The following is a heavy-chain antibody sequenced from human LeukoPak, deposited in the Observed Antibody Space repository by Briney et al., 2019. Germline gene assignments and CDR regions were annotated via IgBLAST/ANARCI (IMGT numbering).Heavy chain of an antibody. CDR1: GFTFSSYA. D-gene: IGHD6-19*01. Sequence: GALRLSCAASGFTFSSYAMSWVRQAPGKGLEWVSAISGSGGSTYYADSVKGRFTISRDNSKSTLYLQMNSLRAEDTAVYYCAKGRGVAVAGTDYWGQGTLVTVSS. CDR3: AKGRGVAVAGTDY. CDR2: ISGSGGST. V-gene: IGHV3-23*01. J-gene: IGHJ4*02.